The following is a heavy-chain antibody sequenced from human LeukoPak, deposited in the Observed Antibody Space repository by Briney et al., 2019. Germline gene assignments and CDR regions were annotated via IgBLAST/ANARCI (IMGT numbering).Heavy chain of an antibody. CDR1: GFTFSSYA. Sequence: TGGSLRLSCAASGFTFSSYAMSWVRQAPGKGLEWVSAISGSAGSTYYADSVKGRFTISRDNSKNTLYLQMNSLRAEDTAVYYCARDYDSSGYYQANFDYWGQGTLVTVSS. V-gene: IGHV3-23*01. D-gene: IGHD3-22*01. CDR3: ARDYDSSGYYQANFDY. CDR2: ISGSAGST. J-gene: IGHJ4*02.